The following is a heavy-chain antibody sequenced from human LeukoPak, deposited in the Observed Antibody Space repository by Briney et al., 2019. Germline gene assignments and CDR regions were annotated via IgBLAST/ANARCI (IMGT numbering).Heavy chain of an antibody. V-gene: IGHV3-66*02. CDR1: GFTVRNNH. D-gene: IGHD3-16*01. J-gene: IGHJ5*02. CDR2: TYTDTSA. CDR3: ARESWGPVGP. Sequence: GGSLRLSCAASGFTVRNNHMSWVRQAPGKGLEWVSLTYTDTSAYYADSVKGRFTISRDNSKNTLNLQMNSLRVEDTAVYYCARESWGPVGPWGQGTLVTVSS.